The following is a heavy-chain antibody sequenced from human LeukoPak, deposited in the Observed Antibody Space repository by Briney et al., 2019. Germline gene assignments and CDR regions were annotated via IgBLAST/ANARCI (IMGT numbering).Heavy chain of an antibody. Sequence: ASLKVSCKASGYTFTSYDINRVRQATGQGLEWMGWMNPNSGNTGYAQKFQGRVTITRNTSISTAYMELSSLRSEDTAVYYCARDDDYGSGSYTYWGQGTLVTVSS. D-gene: IGHD3-10*01. CDR1: GYTFTSYD. V-gene: IGHV1-8*03. J-gene: IGHJ4*02. CDR3: ARDDDYGSGSYTY. CDR2: MNPNSGNT.